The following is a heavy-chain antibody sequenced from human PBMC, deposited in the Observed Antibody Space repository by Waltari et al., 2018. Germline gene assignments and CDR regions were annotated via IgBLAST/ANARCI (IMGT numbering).Heavy chain of an antibody. Sequence: QVQLQESGPGLVKPSQTLSLTCTVSVDSITSNSFYWNWVRQPAGKGLEWIGRFYSSEYINYNPSLKSRVTISRDTSKKQFFLKLTSVTAADTAFYYCAREVTKVELGRRLPHFFDSWGQGTLVTVSS. V-gene: IGHV4-61*02. CDR2: FYSSEYI. CDR1: VDSITSNSFY. D-gene: IGHD7-27*01. J-gene: IGHJ4*02. CDR3: AREVTKVELGRRLPHFFDS.